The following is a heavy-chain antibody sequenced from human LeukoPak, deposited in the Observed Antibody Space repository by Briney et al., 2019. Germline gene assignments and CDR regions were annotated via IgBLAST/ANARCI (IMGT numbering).Heavy chain of an antibody. CDR1: GYTFTSYA. Sequence: AASVKVSCKASGYTFTSYAMHWVRQAPGQRLEWMGWINADNGNTKYSQKFQGRVTITRDTSASTAYMELSSLRSEDTAVYYCARDHYGSGSYYGDAFDIWGQGTMVTVSS. CDR2: INADNGNT. V-gene: IGHV1-3*01. D-gene: IGHD3-10*01. CDR3: ARDHYGSGSYYGDAFDI. J-gene: IGHJ3*02.